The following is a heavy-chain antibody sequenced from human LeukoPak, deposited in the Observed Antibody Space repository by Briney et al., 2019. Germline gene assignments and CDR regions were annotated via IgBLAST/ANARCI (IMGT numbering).Heavy chain of an antibody. V-gene: IGHV1-24*01. CDR3: ARMASGGVAGPNWFDP. J-gene: IGHJ5*02. CDR1: GYTLTELS. D-gene: IGHD6-19*01. CDR2: FDPEDGET. Sequence: ASVKVSCKVSGYTLTELSMHWVRQAPGKGLEWMGGFDPEDGETIYAQKFQGRVTMTRNTSISTAYMELSSLRDEDTAVYYCARMASGGVAGPNWFDPWGQGTLVTVSS.